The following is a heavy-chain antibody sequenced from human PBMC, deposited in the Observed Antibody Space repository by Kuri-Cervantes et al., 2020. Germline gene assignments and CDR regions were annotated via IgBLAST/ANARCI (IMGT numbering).Heavy chain of an antibody. J-gene: IGHJ3*02. Sequence: ASVKVSCKASGYTFTSYGISWVRQAPGQRLEWMGWINAGNGNTKYSQKFQGRVTITRDTSASTAYMELSSLRSEDTAVYYCARVPNWRTIVGATGRAFDIWGQGTMVTVSS. CDR2: INAGNGNT. CDR1: GYTFTSYG. V-gene: IGHV1-3*01. D-gene: IGHD1-26*01. CDR3: ARVPNWRTIVGATGRAFDI.